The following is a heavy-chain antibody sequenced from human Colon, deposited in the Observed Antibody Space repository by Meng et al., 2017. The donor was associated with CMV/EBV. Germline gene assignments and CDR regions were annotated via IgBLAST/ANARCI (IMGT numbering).Heavy chain of an antibody. CDR2: ISGSGAAT. Sequence: GESLKISCAASGFGFSTYAMTWVRQAPGKGLQWVSTISGSGAATYYADSVKGRFTISRDNSKNTLYLQMNSLRAEDTAVYYCARGSRPYYFDYWGQGTLVTVSS. J-gene: IGHJ4*02. CDR1: GFGFSTYA. V-gene: IGHV3-23*01. D-gene: IGHD6-13*01. CDR3: ARGSRPYYFDY.